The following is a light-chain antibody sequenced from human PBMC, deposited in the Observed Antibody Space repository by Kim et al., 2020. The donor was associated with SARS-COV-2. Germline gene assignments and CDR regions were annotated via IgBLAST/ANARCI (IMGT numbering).Light chain of an antibody. Sequence: DIQMTQSPSILSASVGDGVTITCRASQSVSSWLAWYQQKPGKAPKLLISKASSLEGGVPSRFSGRGSGTEFTLTINTLQPDDFATYSCQQYDSHPYTFGQGTKLEI. V-gene: IGKV1-5*03. CDR3: QQYDSHPYT. CDR2: KAS. CDR1: QSVSSW. J-gene: IGKJ2*01.